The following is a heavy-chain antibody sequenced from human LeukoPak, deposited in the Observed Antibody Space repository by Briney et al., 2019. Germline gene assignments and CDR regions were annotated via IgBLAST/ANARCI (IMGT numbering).Heavy chain of an antibody. CDR2: ISYRSSDI. V-gene: IGHV3-21*01. Sequence: GGSLRLSCAASGFTLSSYNMKWVRQAPGKGLEWVSSISYRSSDIEYADSVKGRFTISRDNAKNTLYLQMNSLRAEDTAVYYCAILTGIAAAAWGQGTLVTVSS. CDR1: GFTLSSYN. D-gene: IGHD6-13*01. CDR3: AILTGIAAAA. J-gene: IGHJ5*02.